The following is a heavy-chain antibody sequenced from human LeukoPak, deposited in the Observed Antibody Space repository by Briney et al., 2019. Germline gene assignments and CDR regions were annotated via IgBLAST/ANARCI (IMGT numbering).Heavy chain of an antibody. Sequence: GGSLRLSCRTSGFTFGDYALSWFRQAPGKGLEWVGFIRSKVYGGTTEYAASVKGRVIISRDDSESIAYLQMNGLKIEDTAMYYCSRVSTSGSYGRFDALHIWSQGTMVTVSS. CDR2: IRSKVYGGTT. CDR3: SRVSTSGSYGRFDALHI. V-gene: IGHV3-49*03. CDR1: GFTFGDYA. D-gene: IGHD6-19*01. J-gene: IGHJ3*02.